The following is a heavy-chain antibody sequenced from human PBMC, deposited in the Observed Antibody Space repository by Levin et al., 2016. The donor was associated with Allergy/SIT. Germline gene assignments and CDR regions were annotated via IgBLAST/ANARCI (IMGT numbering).Heavy chain of an antibody. D-gene: IGHD4-23*01. CDR2: INHSGST. CDR1: GGSFSGYY. J-gene: IGHJ5*02. CDR3: ARGIHKVVNRAVGFDP. V-gene: IGHV4-34*01. Sequence: SETLSLTCAVYGGSFSGYYWSWIRQPPGKGLEWIGEINHSGSTNYNPSLKSRVTISVDTSKNQFSLKLSSVTAADTAVYYCARGIHKVVNRAVGFDPWGQGTLVTVSS.